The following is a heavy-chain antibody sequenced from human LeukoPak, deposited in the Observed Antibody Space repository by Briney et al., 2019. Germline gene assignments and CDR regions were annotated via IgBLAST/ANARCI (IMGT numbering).Heavy chain of an antibody. Sequence: GESLKISCAASGFTFDDYGMSWVRQAPGKGLEWVSGINWNGGSTGYADPVKGRFTISRDNAKNTLYLQMNSLRAEDTALYYCASSDSSGAFDIWGQGTMVTVSS. CDR2: INWNGGST. D-gene: IGHD3-22*01. CDR3: ASSDSSGAFDI. CDR1: GFTFDDYG. J-gene: IGHJ3*02. V-gene: IGHV3-20*04.